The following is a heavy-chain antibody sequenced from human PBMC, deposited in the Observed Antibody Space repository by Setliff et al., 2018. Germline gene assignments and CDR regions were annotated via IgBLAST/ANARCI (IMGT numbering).Heavy chain of an antibody. J-gene: IGHJ4*02. CDR1: GYSFAKYA. D-gene: IGHD1-20*01. CDR3: ARDEIRPITPDY. Sequence: GESLKVSCKASGYSFAKYALHWVRQAPGQRLEWMGWINAGNGNTKCSQNFQGRVTITRDASASTAYMEMRSLTSDDTAVYYCARDEIRPITPDYWGQGTLVTVSS. V-gene: IGHV1-3*01. CDR2: INAGNGNT.